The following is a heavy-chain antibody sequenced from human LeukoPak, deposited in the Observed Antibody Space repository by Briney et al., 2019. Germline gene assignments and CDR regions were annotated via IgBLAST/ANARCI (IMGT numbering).Heavy chain of an antibody. V-gene: IGHV3-23*01. CDR3: AQWGDFDVLTGYYVPDF. Sequence: GGSLGLSCAASGFTFTNYAMSWVRQPPGKGLEWVSAITGSGANKYYADSVKGRFTISRANSKDTLYLQMNSLRAEDTAVYYCAQWGDFDVLTGYYVPDFWGQGTLVTVSS. D-gene: IGHD3-9*01. CDR2: ITGSGANK. J-gene: IGHJ4*02. CDR1: GFTFTNYA.